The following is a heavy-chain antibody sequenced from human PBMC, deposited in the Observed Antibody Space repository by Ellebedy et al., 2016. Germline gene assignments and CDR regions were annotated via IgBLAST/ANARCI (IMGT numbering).Heavy chain of an antibody. V-gene: IGHV3-15*01. CDR3: TTVYRYNYDSA. J-gene: IGHJ5*02. Sequence: GESLKISCAASGFTFSNAWMNWVHQAPGKGLEWVGRIKSKTDGGAADYAAPVKGRFTISRDDSKNTLYLQMNSLKTEDTAVYFCTTVYRYNYDSAWGQGTLVTVSS. D-gene: IGHD5-18*01. CDR1: GFTFSNAW. CDR2: IKSKTDGGAA.